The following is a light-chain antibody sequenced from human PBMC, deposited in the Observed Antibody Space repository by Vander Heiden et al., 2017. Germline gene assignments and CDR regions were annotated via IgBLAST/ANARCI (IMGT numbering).Light chain of an antibody. CDR2: QDS. Sequence: SYELTQPPSVSVSPGQTATITCSGDKLGDKYACWYQQTPGQSPVLVIYQDSKRPAGLPARFSGSNSGTTATLTISAPQAVDEADYYCPASDSSTGGVFGTGTKLTVL. CDR1: KLGDKY. J-gene: IGLJ1*01. V-gene: IGLV3-1*01. CDR3: PASDSSTGGV.